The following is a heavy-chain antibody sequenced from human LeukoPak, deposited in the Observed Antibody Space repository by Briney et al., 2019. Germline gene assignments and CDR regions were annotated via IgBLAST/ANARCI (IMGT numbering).Heavy chain of an antibody. Sequence: ASVKVSCNASGYTFTSYGISWVRQAPGQGLEWMGWISAYIGDTNYAQNLQGRVTMTTDTSTSTAYMELRSLRSDDTAVYYCARSYSNGAPSDSWGQGTLVTVSS. J-gene: IGHJ4*02. V-gene: IGHV1-18*01. D-gene: IGHD4-11*01. CDR2: ISAYIGDT. CDR3: ARSYSNGAPSDS. CDR1: GYTFTSYG.